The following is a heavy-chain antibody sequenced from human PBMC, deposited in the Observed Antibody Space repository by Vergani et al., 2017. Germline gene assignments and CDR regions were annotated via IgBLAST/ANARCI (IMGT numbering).Heavy chain of an antibody. D-gene: IGHD2-15*01. J-gene: IGHJ3*01. V-gene: IGHV4-61*02. CDR3: ARRSGGYYSGGKVHPLRTAFDV. Sequence: QVQLQESGPGLVKPSQTLSLTCTVSGGSISAGYYFWSWIRQPAGKGLEWLGHISASGNASHSPSLKTRVSMSVDTSKNPFSLTVTSVTAADTAIYFCARRSGGYYSGGKVHPLRTAFDVWGHGTVVTVSS. CDR2: ISASGNA. CDR1: GGSISAGYYF.